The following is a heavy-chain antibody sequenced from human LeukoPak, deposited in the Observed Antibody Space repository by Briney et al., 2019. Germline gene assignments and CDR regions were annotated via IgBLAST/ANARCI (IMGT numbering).Heavy chain of an antibody. Sequence: GESLKISCKGSGYSFTGYWIGWVRQMPGKGLEWMGIIYPGDSDTRYSPSFQGQVTISADKSISTAYLQWSSLKASDTAMYYCARAEGYYYDSSGYSLDYWGQGTLVTVSS. CDR3: ARAEGYYYDSSGYSLDY. CDR2: IYPGDSDT. V-gene: IGHV5-51*01. D-gene: IGHD3-22*01. CDR1: GYSFTGYW. J-gene: IGHJ4*02.